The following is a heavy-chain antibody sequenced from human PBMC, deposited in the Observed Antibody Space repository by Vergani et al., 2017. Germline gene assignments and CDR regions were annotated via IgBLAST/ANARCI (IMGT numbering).Heavy chain of an antibody. CDR2: INPNSGGT. CDR1: GYTFTGYY. V-gene: IGHV1-2*02. Sequence: QVQLVQSGAEVKKPGASVKVSCKASGYTFTGYYMHWVRQAPGQGLEWMGWINPNSGGTNYAQKFQGRVTMTRDTSISTAYMELSRLRSDDTAVYYCAKDASSSWSIQGAFDIWGQGTMVTVSS. CDR3: AKDASSSWSIQGAFDI. J-gene: IGHJ3*02. D-gene: IGHD6-13*01.